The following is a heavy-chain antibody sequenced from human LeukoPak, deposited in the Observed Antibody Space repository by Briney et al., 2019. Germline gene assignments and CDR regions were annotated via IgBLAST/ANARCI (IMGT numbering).Heavy chain of an antibody. J-gene: IGHJ3*02. CDR1: GFTVSSNY. CDR3: ARGIVGATTLGDAFDI. Sequence: PGGSLRLSCAASGFTVSSNYMSWVRQAPGKGLEWVSVIYSGGSTYYADSVKGRFTISRDNSKNTLYLQMNSLRAEDTAVYYCARGIVGATTLGDAFDIWGQGTMVTVSS. V-gene: IGHV3-66*01. CDR2: IYSGGST. D-gene: IGHD1-26*01.